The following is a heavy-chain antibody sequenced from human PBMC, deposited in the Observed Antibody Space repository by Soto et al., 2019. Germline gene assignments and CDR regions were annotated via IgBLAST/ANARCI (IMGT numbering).Heavy chain of an antibody. CDR3: ARSTIAAAGTILYYYYGMDV. D-gene: IGHD6-13*01. CDR2: INAGNGNT. V-gene: IGHV1-3*01. Sequence: GASVKVSCKASGYTFTSYAMHWVRQAPGQRLEWMGWINAGNGNTKYSQKLQGRVTITRDTSASTAYMELSSLRSEDTAVYYCARSTIAAAGTILYYYYGMDVWGQGTTVTVSS. J-gene: IGHJ6*02. CDR1: GYTFTSYA.